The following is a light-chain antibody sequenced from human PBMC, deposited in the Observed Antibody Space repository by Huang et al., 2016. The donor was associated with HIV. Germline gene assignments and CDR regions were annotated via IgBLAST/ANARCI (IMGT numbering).Light chain of an antibody. V-gene: IGKV1-5*03. CDR1: QNINRW. Sequence: DVQMTQSPSTLSASVGDRVTITCRASQNINRWLDWYQQKPGKAPKLLIYETSNLESGVPSRFSGSGSGTEFTLTISSLQPDDFATYYCQQYESYSRTFGQGTEVEI. CDR2: ETS. J-gene: IGKJ1*01. CDR3: QQYESYSRT.